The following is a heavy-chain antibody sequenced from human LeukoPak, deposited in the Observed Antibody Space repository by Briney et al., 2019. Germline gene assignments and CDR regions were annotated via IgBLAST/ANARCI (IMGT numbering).Heavy chain of an antibody. D-gene: IGHD5-24*01. CDR2: INAGNGNT. CDR1: GYTFTSYA. Sequence: AXVKVSCKASGYTFTSYAMHWVRQAPGQRLEWMGWINAGNGNTKYSQKFQGRVTITRDTSASTAYMELSSLRSEDTAVYYCARWLQFSNYFDYWGQGTLVTVSS. V-gene: IGHV1-3*01. CDR3: ARWLQFSNYFDY. J-gene: IGHJ4*02.